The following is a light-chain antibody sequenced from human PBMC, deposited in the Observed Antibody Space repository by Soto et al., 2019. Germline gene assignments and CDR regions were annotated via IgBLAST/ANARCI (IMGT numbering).Light chain of an antibody. Sequence: IQMTQSPSTLSASVGDRVTITCRASRSLQTWLAWYQQKPGKVRKLLIYQASSLQNGVPARFIGSGSGTEFPLTISSLQPDDVATYYCQQYTCLWTFGPGTKVDIK. V-gene: IGKV1-5*03. CDR1: RSLQTW. CDR3: QQYTCLWT. J-gene: IGKJ1*01. CDR2: QAS.